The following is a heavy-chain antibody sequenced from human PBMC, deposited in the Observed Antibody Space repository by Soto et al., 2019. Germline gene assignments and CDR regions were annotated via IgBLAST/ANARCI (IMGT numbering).Heavy chain of an antibody. CDR1: GFTFSSYG. CDR3: AGWGDTLLVF. J-gene: IGHJ4*02. V-gene: IGHV3-33*01. CDR2: IWYDGSNK. D-gene: IGHD2-15*01. Sequence: QVQLVESGGGVVQPGRSLRLSCAASGFTFSSYGMHWVRQAPGKGLEWVAVIWYDGSNKYYVDSVKGRFTISRDNSKITRYLQMNSLRAEDTAVDYCAGWGDTLLVFWGQGTLVTVSS.